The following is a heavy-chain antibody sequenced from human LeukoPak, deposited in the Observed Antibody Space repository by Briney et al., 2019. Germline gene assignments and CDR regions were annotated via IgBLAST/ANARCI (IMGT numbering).Heavy chain of an antibody. J-gene: IGHJ3*02. CDR3: AREGGPELSFGAFDI. D-gene: IGHD3-3*01. V-gene: IGHV1-69*13. CDR2: IIPIFGTA. Sequence: ASVKVSCKAPGGTFSSYAISWVRQAPGQGLEWMGGIIPIFGTANYAQKFQGRVTITADESTSTAYMELSSLRSEDTAVYYCAREGGPELSFGAFDIWGQGTMVTVSS. CDR1: GGTFSSYA.